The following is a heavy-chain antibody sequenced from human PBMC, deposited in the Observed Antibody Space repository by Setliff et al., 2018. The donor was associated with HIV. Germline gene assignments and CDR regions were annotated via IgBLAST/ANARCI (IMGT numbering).Heavy chain of an antibody. V-gene: IGHV4-39*01. CDR2: IYYRGST. Sequence: SETLSLTCTVSGGSISSSSYYWGWIRQPPGKGLQWIGSIYYRGSTYYNPSLKSRVTISVDTSKNQFSLKLRSVTAADTALYYCARGRYRSRWYASDHYYTDVWGKGTTVTVSS. D-gene: IGHD6-13*01. J-gene: IGHJ6*03. CDR1: GGSISSSSYY. CDR3: ARGRYRSRWYASDHYYTDV.